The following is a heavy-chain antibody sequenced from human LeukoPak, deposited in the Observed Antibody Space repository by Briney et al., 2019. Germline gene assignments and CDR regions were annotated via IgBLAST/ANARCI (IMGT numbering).Heavy chain of an antibody. CDR2: TFYTGAT. Sequence: SETLSLTCTVSGGSIRSHHWTWIRHAPGGGLEWIGYTFYTGATYYNPSLRSRVTISIDTSKNQFSLKVTSVTTADTAVYYCAKRDRGGWFDPWGQGTLVTVSS. CDR3: AKRDRGGWFDP. D-gene: IGHD1-1*01. CDR1: GGSIRSHH. V-gene: IGHV4-59*11. J-gene: IGHJ5*02.